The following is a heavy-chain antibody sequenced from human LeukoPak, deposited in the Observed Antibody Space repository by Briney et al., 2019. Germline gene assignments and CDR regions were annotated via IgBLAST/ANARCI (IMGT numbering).Heavy chain of an antibody. D-gene: IGHD1-20*01. V-gene: IGHV4-59*08. CDR3: ARHSNWNGGVDWFDP. J-gene: IGHJ5*02. CDR1: GFTFSDYY. Sequence: GSLRLSCAASGFTFSDYYMSWIRQAPGKGLEWIAYIHYSGSPHYNPSLKSRVTLSIDTSENQLSLRLNSVTAADTAVYYCARHSNWNGGVDWFDPWGQGTQVTVCS. CDR2: IHYSGSP.